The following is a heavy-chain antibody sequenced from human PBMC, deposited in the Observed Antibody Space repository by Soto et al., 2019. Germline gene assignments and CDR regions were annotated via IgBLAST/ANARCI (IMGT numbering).Heavy chain of an antibody. J-gene: IGHJ6*02. CDR1: GFTFSSYW. CDR3: ARGGSVLLWFGELAGGDYYYGMDV. CDR2: INSDGSST. Sequence: EVQLVESGGGLVQPGGSLRLSCAASGFTFSSYWMHWVRQAPGKGLVWVSRINSDGSSTSYADSVKGRFTISRDNAKNTMYLQMNSLRAEDTAVYYCARGGSVLLWFGELAGGDYYYGMDVWGQGTTVTVSS. V-gene: IGHV3-74*01. D-gene: IGHD3-10*01.